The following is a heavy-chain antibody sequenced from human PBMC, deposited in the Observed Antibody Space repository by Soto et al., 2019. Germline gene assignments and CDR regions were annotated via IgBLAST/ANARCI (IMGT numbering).Heavy chain of an antibody. CDR2: ICHTGTT. Sequence: QVQLQESGPGLAKPSQTLSLTCTVSGASLSSGGYYWTWIRQVPGKALEWIGYICHTGTTFYNPSRKSRVVMSIEKSDNQFSLTLRSGTAADTAVYYCARGLGYDSNGRFLAAFDVWGQGKMVTVSS. CDR3: ARGLGYDSNGRFLAAFDV. V-gene: IGHV4-31*03. D-gene: IGHD3-22*01. CDR1: GASLSSGGYY. J-gene: IGHJ3*01.